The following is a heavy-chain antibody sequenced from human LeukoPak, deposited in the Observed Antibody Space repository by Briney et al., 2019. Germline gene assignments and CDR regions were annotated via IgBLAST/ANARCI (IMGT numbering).Heavy chain of an antibody. CDR2: ISAYNGNT. D-gene: IGHD2-15*01. CDR1: GYTFTSYG. CDR3: AGLGGVVVVAATSRRNNWFDP. V-gene: IGHV1-18*01. Sequence: ASVKVSCKASGYTFTSYGISWVRQAPGQGLEWMGWISAYNGNTNYAQKLQGRVTMTTDTSTSTAYMELRSLRSDDTAVYYCAGLGGVVVVAATSRRNNWFDPWGQGTLVTVSS. J-gene: IGHJ5*02.